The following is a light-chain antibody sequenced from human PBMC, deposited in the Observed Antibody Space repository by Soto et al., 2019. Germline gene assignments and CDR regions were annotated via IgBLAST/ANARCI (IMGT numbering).Light chain of an antibody. CDR1: QSVRSS. CDR2: DAS. V-gene: IGKV3-15*01. J-gene: IGKJ5*01. Sequence: EIAMTQAPAALSVSLVERATLSCLASQSVRSSLAWYQQKPGQAPRLLIYDASTRAPGIPARFSGSGSGTELTLTISSLQSDDFAVYHCQQYNNWPPTFGQGTQLEI. CDR3: QQYNNWPPT.